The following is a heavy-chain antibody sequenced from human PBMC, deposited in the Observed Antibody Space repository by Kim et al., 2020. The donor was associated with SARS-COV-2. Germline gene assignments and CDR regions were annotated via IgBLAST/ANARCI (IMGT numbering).Heavy chain of an antibody. D-gene: IGHD6-19*01. CDR2: IYYSGST. J-gene: IGHJ4*02. Sequence: PSETLSLTCTVSGGSISSYYWSWIRQPPGKGLEWIGYIYYSGSTNYNPSLNSRVTISVDTSKNQFSLKLSSVTATDTAVYYCARHNSYSTGWYDYWGQGTLVTVSS. CDR1: GGSISSYY. CDR3: ARHNSYSTGWYDY. V-gene: IGHV4-59*08.